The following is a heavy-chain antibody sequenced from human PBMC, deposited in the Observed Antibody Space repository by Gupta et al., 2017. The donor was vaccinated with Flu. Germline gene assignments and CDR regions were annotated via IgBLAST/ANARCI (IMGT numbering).Heavy chain of an antibody. CDR2: VGAGGDRT. Sequence: EVQLLASGGGLVQPGGSLRLSCAASGLTLSAYAMNLVRQAPGKGLEWVSTVGAGGDRTYYADSVMGRFTISRDNSKNTLYLQMNSLRGDDTAVYYCAKDRSGNPAIDYWGQGTLVTVSA. CDR1: GLTLSAYA. J-gene: IGHJ4*02. V-gene: IGHV3-23*01. D-gene: IGHD6-13*01. CDR3: AKDRSGNPAIDY.